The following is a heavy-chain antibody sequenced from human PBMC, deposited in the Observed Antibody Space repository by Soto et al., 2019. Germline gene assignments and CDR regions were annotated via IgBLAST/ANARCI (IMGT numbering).Heavy chain of an antibody. CDR2: IKSKTDGGTT. CDR1: GFTFSNAW. J-gene: IGHJ4*02. Sequence: VGSLRLSCAASGFTFSNAWMSWVRQAPGKGLEWVGRIKSKTDGGTTDYAAPVKGRFTISRDDSKNTLYLQMNSLKTEDTAVYYCTTDLLYYYDSSGYSTFDYCGQRTLVTVSS. D-gene: IGHD3-22*01. V-gene: IGHV3-15*01. CDR3: TTDLLYYYDSSGYSTFDY.